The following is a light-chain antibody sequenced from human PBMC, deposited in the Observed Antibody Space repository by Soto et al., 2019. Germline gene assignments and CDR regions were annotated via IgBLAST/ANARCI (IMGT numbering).Light chain of an antibody. V-gene: IGKV3-15*01. CDR2: GAS. CDR1: QSVSST. CDR3: QQYNHWPRT. Sequence: EIVLTQSPGTLSLSPGEIATLSCRASQSVSSTSLAWYQQKPGQAPRLLIHGASTRATGIPARFSGSGSGTEFTLTISSLQSEDFAIYYCQQYNHWPRTFGQGTKVDI. J-gene: IGKJ1*01.